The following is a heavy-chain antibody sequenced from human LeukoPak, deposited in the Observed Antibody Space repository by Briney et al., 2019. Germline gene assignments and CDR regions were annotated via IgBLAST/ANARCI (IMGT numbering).Heavy chain of an antibody. CDR1: GFTLSSYE. J-gene: IGHJ6*04. Sequence: PRGCLRLSCSASGFTLSSYEMDSVRQARGKGLGWVSYISSSGSTLYYADSVKGRFTISRDNAKNSLYLQMNSLRAEDTAVYYCAELGITMIGGVWGKGTTVTISS. V-gene: IGHV3-48*03. D-gene: IGHD3-10*02. CDR2: ISSSGSTL. CDR3: AELGITMIGGV.